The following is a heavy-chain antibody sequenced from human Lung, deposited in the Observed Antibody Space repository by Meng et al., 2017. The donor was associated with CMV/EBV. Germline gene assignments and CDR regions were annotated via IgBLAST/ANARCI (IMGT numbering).Heavy chain of an antibody. J-gene: IGHJ6*02. CDR1: GYIFISYY. CDR3: ARFVGSSSNRDFFYYYGMDI. D-gene: IGHD6-6*01. CDR2: INPSGGST. V-gene: IGHV1-46*01. Sequence: ASVKVSCKASGYIFISYYMHWVRQAPGQGLEWMGIINPSGGSTSYEQKFQGRVTMTRDTSTSTVYMELSSLRSEDTAVYYCARFVGSSSNRDFFYYYGMDIWGQGTTVTVSS.